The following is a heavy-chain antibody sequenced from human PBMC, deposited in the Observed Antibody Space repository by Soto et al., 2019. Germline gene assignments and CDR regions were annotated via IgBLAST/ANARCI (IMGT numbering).Heavy chain of an antibody. CDR1: GGTFSSYA. D-gene: IGHD3-22*01. CDR3: ASVYYYDSSGYYGSPSYYYSGMDV. J-gene: IGHJ6*02. V-gene: IGHV1-69*12. CDR2: IIPIFGTA. Sequence: QVQLVQSGAEVKKPGSSVKVSCKASGGTFSSYAISWVRQAPGQGLEWMGGIIPIFGTANYAQKFQGRVTITADESTSTAYMELSSLRSEDTAVYYCASVYYYDSSGYYGSPSYYYSGMDVWGQGTTVTVSS.